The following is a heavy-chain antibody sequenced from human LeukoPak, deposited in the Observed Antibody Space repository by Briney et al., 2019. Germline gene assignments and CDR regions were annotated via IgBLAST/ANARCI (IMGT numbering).Heavy chain of an antibody. Sequence: PSETLSLTCAVSGGSIRNSSFYWGWIRQPPGKGLEWIASIYSTGTTYYNPSIKSRITIFVDTSKNQVSLKLRSVTAADTAVYYCARQGAVTPRRTHYYAMDVWGPGTTVTVSS. CDR2: IYSTGTT. J-gene: IGHJ6*02. CDR1: GGSIRNSSFY. CDR3: ARQGAVTPRRTHYYAMDV. D-gene: IGHD4-17*01. V-gene: IGHV4-39*01.